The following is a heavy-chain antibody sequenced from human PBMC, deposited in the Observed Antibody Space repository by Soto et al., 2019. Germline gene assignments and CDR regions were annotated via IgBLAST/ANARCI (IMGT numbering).Heavy chain of an antibody. J-gene: IGHJ4*02. CDR1: GFTFNDHA. CDR3: TKDYHNYWSGYYAH. D-gene: IGHD3-3*01. CDR2: ISWDSGIR. Sequence: GGSLRLSCAASGFTFNDHAMHWVRQAPGKGLEWVSSISWDSGIREYADSVKGRFTISRDNAKNSLYLEVDSLRADDTALYYCTKDYHNYWSGYYAHWGQGTPVTVSS. V-gene: IGHV3-9*01.